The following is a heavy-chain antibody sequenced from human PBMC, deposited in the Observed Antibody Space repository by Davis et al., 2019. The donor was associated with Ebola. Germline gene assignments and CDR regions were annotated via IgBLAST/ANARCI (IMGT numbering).Heavy chain of an antibody. Sequence: GESLKISCAASGFTFSSYGMHWVRQAPGKGLEWVAVISYDGSNKYYADSVKGRFTISRDNSKNTLYLQMNSLRAEDTAVYYCAKQDNQLSPHYYGSGEPSEWGQGTLVTVSS. V-gene: IGHV3-30*18. CDR2: ISYDGSNK. D-gene: IGHD3-10*01. CDR1: GFTFSSYG. CDR3: AKQDNQLSPHYYGSGEPSE. J-gene: IGHJ4*02.